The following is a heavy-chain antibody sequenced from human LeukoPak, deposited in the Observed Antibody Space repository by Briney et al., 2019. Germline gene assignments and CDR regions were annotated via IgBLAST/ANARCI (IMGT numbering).Heavy chain of an antibody. V-gene: IGHV1-69*13. CDR3: ARGAMMEYSYGHDAFDI. J-gene: IGHJ3*02. CDR1: GGTFSSYA. Sequence: ASVKVSCKASGGTFSSYAISWVRQAPGQGLEWMGGIIPIFGTANYAQKFQGRVTITADESTSTAYMELSSLRSEDTAVYYCARGAMMEYSYGHDAFDIWDQGTMVTVSS. CDR2: IIPIFGTA. D-gene: IGHD5-18*01.